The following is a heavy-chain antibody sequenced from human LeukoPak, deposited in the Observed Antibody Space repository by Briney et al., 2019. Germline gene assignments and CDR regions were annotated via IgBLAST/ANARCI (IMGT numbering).Heavy chain of an antibody. V-gene: IGHV4-4*07. Sequence: SETLSLTCTVSGGSIRSYYWSWIRQPAGGGLQWIGRIYASGSTNYNPSLKSRVTISVDTCKNQFSLKLSSVTAADTAVNYCARVRTYYYGSGKFFDPWGQGTLVTVSS. D-gene: IGHD3-10*01. CDR2: IYASGST. CDR3: ARVRTYYYGSGKFFDP. J-gene: IGHJ5*02. CDR1: GGSIRSYY.